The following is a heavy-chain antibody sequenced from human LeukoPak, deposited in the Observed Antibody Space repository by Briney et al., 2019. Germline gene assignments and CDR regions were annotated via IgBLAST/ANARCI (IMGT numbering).Heavy chain of an antibody. CDR3: ATDQSLDY. CDR2: IIPILGIA. Sequence: SSVNVSCKASGGTFISYTIRWVRQPPGQGLEWMGGIIPILGIANYVQKFQGRVTITADKSTSTAYMELSSLRSEDTAVYYCATDQSLDYWGQGTLVTVSS. V-gene: IGHV1-69*10. J-gene: IGHJ4*02. CDR1: GGTFISYT.